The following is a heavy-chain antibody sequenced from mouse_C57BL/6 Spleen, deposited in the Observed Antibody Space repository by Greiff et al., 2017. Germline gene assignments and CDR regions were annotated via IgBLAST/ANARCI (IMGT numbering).Heavy chain of an antibody. J-gene: IGHJ3*01. Sequence: VQLQQPGAELVMPGASVKLSCKASGYTFTSYWMHWVKQRPGQGLEWIGEIDPSDSYTNYNQKFKGKSTLTVDKSSSTAYMQLSSLTSEDSAVYYCARGLTTVVATGSYWGQGTLVTVSA. CDR2: IDPSDSYT. V-gene: IGHV1-69*01. CDR1: GYTFTSYW. D-gene: IGHD1-1*01. CDR3: ARGLTTVVATGSY.